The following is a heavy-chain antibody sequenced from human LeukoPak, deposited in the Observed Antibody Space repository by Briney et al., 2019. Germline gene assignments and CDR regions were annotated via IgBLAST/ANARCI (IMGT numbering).Heavy chain of an antibody. Sequence: PSETLSLTSAVYGGSFSGYYWSWIRQPAGKGREWIGRIYTSGSSNYHPSLKSRVTISVDTSTNQFYLKLSSATATDTAVYYCARGSYDSSGYRNDYWGQGTLVTVSS. V-gene: IGHV4-59*10. CDR1: GGSFSGYY. J-gene: IGHJ4*02. D-gene: IGHD3-22*01. CDR3: ARGSYDSSGYRNDY. CDR2: IYTSGSS.